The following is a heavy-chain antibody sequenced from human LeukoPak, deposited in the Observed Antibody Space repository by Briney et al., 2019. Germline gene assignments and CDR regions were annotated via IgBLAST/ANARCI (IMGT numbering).Heavy chain of an antibody. CDR1: GYTFTGYY. J-gene: IGHJ4*02. CDR2: INPNSGGT. Sequence: ASVKVSCKASGYTFTGYYMHWVRQAPGQGLEWMGRINPNSGGTNYAQKFQGRVTMTRDTSISTAYMELSRLRSDDTAVYYCARGEIVGATKLKIMPEYWGQGTLVTVSS. CDR3: ARGEIVGATKLKIMPEY. D-gene: IGHD1-26*01. V-gene: IGHV1-2*06.